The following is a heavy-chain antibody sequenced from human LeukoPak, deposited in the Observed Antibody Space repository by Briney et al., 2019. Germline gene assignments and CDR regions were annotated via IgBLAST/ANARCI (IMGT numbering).Heavy chain of an antibody. Sequence: ASVKVSCKASGYTFTSYDINWVQQATGQGLEWMGWMNPNSGNTGYAQKFQGRVTMTRNTSISTAYMELSSLRSEDTAVYYCARGYRGRSGSYAYYYYYMDVWGKGTTVTVSS. CDR2: MNPNSGNT. CDR1: GYTFTSYD. V-gene: IGHV1-8*01. D-gene: IGHD1-26*01. J-gene: IGHJ6*03. CDR3: ARGYRGRSGSYAYYYYYMDV.